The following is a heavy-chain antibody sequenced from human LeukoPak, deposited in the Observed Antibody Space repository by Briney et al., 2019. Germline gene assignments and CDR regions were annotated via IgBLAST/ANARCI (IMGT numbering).Heavy chain of an antibody. D-gene: IGHD3-9*01. V-gene: IGHV4-39*07. Sequence: PSETLSLTCTVSGGSISSSSYYWGWIRQPPGKGLEWIGSIYYSGSTYYNPSLKSRVTISVDTSKNQFSLKLSSVTAADTAVYYCARATRGRNFDWLPLYYYYYMNVWGKGTTVTVSS. CDR2: IYYSGST. CDR1: GGSISSSSYY. J-gene: IGHJ6*03. CDR3: ARATRGRNFDWLPLYYYYYMNV.